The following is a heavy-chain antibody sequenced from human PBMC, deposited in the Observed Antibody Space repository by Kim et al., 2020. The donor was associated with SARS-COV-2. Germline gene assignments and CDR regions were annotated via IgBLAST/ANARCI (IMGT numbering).Heavy chain of an antibody. CDR1: GYTFTSYA. D-gene: IGHD2-15*01. V-gene: IGHV1-3*01. CDR3: ARVDITLGYCSGGSCYDKISAFDI. CDR2: INAGNGNT. J-gene: IGHJ3*02. Sequence: ASVKVSCKASGYTFTSYAMHWVRQAPGQRLEWMGWINAGNGNTKYSQKFQGRVTITRDTSASTAYMELSSLRSEDTAVYYCARVDITLGYCSGGSCYDKISAFDIWGQGTMVTVSS.